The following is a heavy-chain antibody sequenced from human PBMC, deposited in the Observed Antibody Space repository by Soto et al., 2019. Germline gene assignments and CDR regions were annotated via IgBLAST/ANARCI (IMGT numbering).Heavy chain of an antibody. Sequence: GSLRLSCAASGFTVSSNYMSWVRQAPGKGLEWVSVIYSGGSTYYADSVKGRFTISRDNSKNTLYLQMNSLRAEDTAVYYCARDGYYDSSGYIPFDYWGQGTLVTVSS. CDR1: GFTVSSNY. CDR2: IYSGGST. CDR3: ARDGYYDSSGYIPFDY. J-gene: IGHJ4*02. D-gene: IGHD3-22*01. V-gene: IGHV3-53*01.